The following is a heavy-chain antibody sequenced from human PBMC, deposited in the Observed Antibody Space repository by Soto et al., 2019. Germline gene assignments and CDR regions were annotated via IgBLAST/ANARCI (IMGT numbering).Heavy chain of an antibody. CDR3: ASSARKLGYSFDP. D-gene: IGHD6-13*01. Sequence: QVQPQRWGGGLLKPAEILSLTCAVYGGSFTGYYSSWIRQPTGKGLEWIGEINHSGSTNYNPSLKSRVTISVDTSKNQFSLKLCSVTAADTAVYYCASSARKLGYSFDPWGQGTLVTVSS. J-gene: IGHJ5*02. CDR2: INHSGST. CDR1: GGSFTGYY. V-gene: IGHV4-34*01.